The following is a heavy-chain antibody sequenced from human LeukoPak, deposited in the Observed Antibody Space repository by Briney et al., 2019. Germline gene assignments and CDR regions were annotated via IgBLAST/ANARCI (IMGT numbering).Heavy chain of an antibody. V-gene: IGHV4-59*08. D-gene: IGHD6-19*01. CDR1: GGSISSYY. Sequence: SETLSLTCTVSGGSISSYYWSWIRQPPGKGLEWIGYIYYSGSTNYNPSLKSRVTISVDTSKNQFSLKLSSVTAADTAEYYCARAYSSGWYYFGYWGQGTLSPSPQ. J-gene: IGHJ4*02. CDR3: ARAYSSGWYYFGY. CDR2: IYYSGST.